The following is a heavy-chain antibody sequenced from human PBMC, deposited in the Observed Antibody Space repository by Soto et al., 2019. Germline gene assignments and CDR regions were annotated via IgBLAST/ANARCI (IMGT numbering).Heavy chain of an antibody. J-gene: IGHJ6*02. CDR3: ARGGYYDNSWGKLSHYGLDV. Sequence: QVQLAQSANEVKKPGASVRVSCKAAGYTFIRYGIAWVRQAPGQGLEWMGWISPYNDYTVYAQKFQGRASMTADTSTXTXYXKLRGLKSDATAVYYCARGGYYDNSWGKLSHYGLDVWGQGTSVSVSS. D-gene: IGHD3-16*01. CDR1: GYTFIRYG. CDR2: ISPYNDYT. V-gene: IGHV1-18*01.